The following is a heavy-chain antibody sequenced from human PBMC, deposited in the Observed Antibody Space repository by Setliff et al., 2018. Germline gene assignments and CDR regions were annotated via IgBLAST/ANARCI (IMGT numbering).Heavy chain of an antibody. V-gene: IGHV1-2*02. CDR1: GNRFTDYN. D-gene: IGHD1-26*01. CDR2: INPDSSDT. J-gene: IGHJ5*02. Sequence: ASVKVSCKASGNRFTDYNLHWVRQAPGQGLEWMGWINPDSSDTHSAQKFQGRVTMTGDTSINTAYMELGSLTSDDTAFYYCVRSGKFGMRFWFDQWGQGTLVTVSS. CDR3: VRSGKFGMRFWFDQ.